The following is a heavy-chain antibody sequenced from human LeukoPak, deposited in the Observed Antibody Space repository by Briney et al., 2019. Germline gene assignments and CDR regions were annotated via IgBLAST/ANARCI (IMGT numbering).Heavy chain of an antibody. CDR1: GFTSSTCW. Sequence: GGSLRLSCAASGFTSSTCWMTWVRQAPGKGLEWVANIKQDGSERYYVDSVKGRFTISRDNAKSSLYLQMNSLRAEDTAVYYCAKSLVVVNDPPDYWGQGTLVTVSS. CDR2: IKQDGSER. V-gene: IGHV3-7*01. CDR3: AKSLVVVNDPPDY. J-gene: IGHJ4*02. D-gene: IGHD2-21*01.